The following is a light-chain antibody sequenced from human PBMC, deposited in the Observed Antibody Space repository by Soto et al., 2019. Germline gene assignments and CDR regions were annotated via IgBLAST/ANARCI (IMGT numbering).Light chain of an antibody. J-gene: IGKJ2*01. V-gene: IGKV1-12*01. CDR1: QSIYKW. CDR3: QQSFSAPYT. Sequence: DIQMTQSPSSVSASIGDRVTISCRASQSIYKWLVWYQQKPGKAPEVLVYAASNFHIGVPSRFSASESGTDFTLTIVSLQPEDFASYYCQQSFSAPYTFGQGTRLEI. CDR2: AAS.